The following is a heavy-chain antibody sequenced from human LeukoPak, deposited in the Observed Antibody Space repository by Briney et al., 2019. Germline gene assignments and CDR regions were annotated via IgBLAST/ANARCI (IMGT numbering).Heavy chain of an antibody. CDR1: GGSIRSNY. J-gene: IGHJ6*02. Sequence: SETLSLTCTVSGGSIRSNYWSWIRQPPGKGLEWIGYIYYSGSTNYNPSLKSRVTISVATSKNQFSLKVSSVTAADTAVYYCARHFYGSGSYRAYGLDVWGQGTTVTVSS. CDR2: IYYSGST. V-gene: IGHV4-59*08. CDR3: ARHFYGSGSYRAYGLDV. D-gene: IGHD3-10*01.